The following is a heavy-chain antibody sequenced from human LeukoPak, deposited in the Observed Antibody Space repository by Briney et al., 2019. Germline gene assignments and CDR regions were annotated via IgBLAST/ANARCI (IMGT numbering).Heavy chain of an antibody. CDR3: AKDSGYRGYNSGFGY. CDR1: GFTFSSYG. Sequence: GGSLRLYCAASGFTFSSYGMHWVRQAPGKGLVWVAFIRYDGSNKYYADSVKGRFTISRDNSKNTLYLQMSSLRAEDTAVYYCAKDSGYRGYNSGFGYWGQGTLVTVSS. J-gene: IGHJ4*02. V-gene: IGHV3-30*02. CDR2: IRYDGSNK. D-gene: IGHD5-12*01.